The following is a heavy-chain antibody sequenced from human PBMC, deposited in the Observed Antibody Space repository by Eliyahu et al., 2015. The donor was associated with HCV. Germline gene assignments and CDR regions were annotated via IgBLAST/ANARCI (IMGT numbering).Heavy chain of an antibody. J-gene: IGHJ4*02. CDR3: AREYYYDNSGYLGLGVESSFDY. Sequence: EVQLVESGGGLVNPGGSLRLSCAASGFTFSXYXXNXVRQAPGKGLGWVSSISSSGNYIYYADSVKGRFTISRDNAKNSLYLQMHSLRAEDTAVYYCAREYYYDNSGYLGLGVESSFDYWGQGTLVAVSS. CDR1: GFTFSXYX. V-gene: IGHV3-21*01. CDR2: ISSSGNYI. D-gene: IGHD3-22*01.